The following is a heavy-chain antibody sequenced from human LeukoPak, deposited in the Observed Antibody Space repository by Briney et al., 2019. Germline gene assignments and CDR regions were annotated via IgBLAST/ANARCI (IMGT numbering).Heavy chain of an antibody. J-gene: IGHJ6*03. CDR1: GFTFRSYR. Sequence: GGSLRLSCAASGFTFRSYRMSWVRQAPGKGLEWVANIKEDANEEYYVDSVRGRFIISRDNAKNSLSLQMYSLRADDTAVYYCARAGYCTSNSCYSPNFYYMDVWGKGTTVAVSS. CDR2: IKEDANEE. D-gene: IGHD2-2*01. CDR3: ARAGYCTSNSCYSPNFYYMDV. V-gene: IGHV3-7*01.